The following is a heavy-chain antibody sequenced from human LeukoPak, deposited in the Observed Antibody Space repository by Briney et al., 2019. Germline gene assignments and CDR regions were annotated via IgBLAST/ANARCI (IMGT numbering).Heavy chain of an antibody. Sequence: PSETLSLTCTVSGGSFSSGDYYWSWIRQPPGKGLEWIGYIYYSGSTYYNPSLKSRVTISVDTSKNQFSLKLSSVTAADTAVYYCARDYGGNPDSSYFDYWGQGTLVTVSS. CDR1: GGSFSSGDYY. J-gene: IGHJ4*02. D-gene: IGHD4-23*01. V-gene: IGHV4-30-4*08. CDR3: ARDYGGNPDSSYFDY. CDR2: IYYSGST.